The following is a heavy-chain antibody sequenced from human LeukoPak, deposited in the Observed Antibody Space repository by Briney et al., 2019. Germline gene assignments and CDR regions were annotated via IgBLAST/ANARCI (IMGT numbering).Heavy chain of an antibody. CDR1: GGSFSGYY. Sequence: SETLSLTCAVYGGSFSGYYWSWIRQPPGKGLEWIGEMNHSGSANYNPSLKSRVTISVDTSKNQCSLRLSSVTAADTAVYYCARGITIFGVVIEDWGQGTLVTVSS. D-gene: IGHD3-3*01. CDR2: MNHSGSA. V-gene: IGHV4-34*01. CDR3: ARGITIFGVVIED. J-gene: IGHJ4*02.